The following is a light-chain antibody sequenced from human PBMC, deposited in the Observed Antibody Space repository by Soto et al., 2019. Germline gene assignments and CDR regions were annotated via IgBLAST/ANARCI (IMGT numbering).Light chain of an antibody. V-gene: IGKV1-5*01. Sequence: DIQMTQSPSTLSASVVDRVIITCRASQSISRWLAWFQQKPGKAPKLLIYDASILENGVPFRFSGRGSGTEFTLTISRLQPDDSATYYCQQYNSYWTFGQGTKVDIK. CDR3: QQYNSYWT. CDR2: DAS. CDR1: QSISRW. J-gene: IGKJ1*01.